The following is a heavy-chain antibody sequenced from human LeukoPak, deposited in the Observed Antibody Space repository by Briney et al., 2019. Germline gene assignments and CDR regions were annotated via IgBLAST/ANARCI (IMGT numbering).Heavy chain of an antibody. J-gene: IGHJ3*02. V-gene: IGHV3-74*01. Sequence: GGSLILSCAASGFTFSSYWMHWVRQAPGEGLVWVSRINNDASSTSYADSVKGRFTISRDNAKNTLYLQMNGLRAGDTAVYYCASLVVTDNWAFDIWGQGTMVIVSS. CDR3: ASLVVTDNWAFDI. CDR1: GFTFSSYW. CDR2: INNDASST. D-gene: IGHD2-21*02.